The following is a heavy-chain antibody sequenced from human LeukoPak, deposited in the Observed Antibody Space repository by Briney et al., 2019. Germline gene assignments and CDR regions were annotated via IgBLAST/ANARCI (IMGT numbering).Heavy chain of an antibody. V-gene: IGHV1-69*01. D-gene: IGHD3-10*01. J-gene: IGHJ6*02. Sequence: SVKVSCKAFGGTFRSYVISWVRQAPGQGLEWMGGIVPVSGIASYAQRFEGRVTITADESTNIAYLELRSLTSEDTAFYYCARRVGNLYGSGSYNALDVWGQGTAITVSS. CDR1: GGTFRSYV. CDR2: IVPVSGIA. CDR3: ARRVGNLYGSGSYNALDV.